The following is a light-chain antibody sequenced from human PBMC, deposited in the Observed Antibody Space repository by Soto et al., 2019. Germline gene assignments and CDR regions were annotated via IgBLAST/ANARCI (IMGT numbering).Light chain of an antibody. Sequence: EIVLTQSPGTLSLSPGERATLSCRASQSASSSYLAWYQQKPGQAPRLLIYGASNRATGIPDRFSGSGSGTDFTLTISRLEPEDFAVYYCQQYGSSPSTFGPGTKVDIK. CDR3: QQYGSSPST. V-gene: IGKV3-20*01. J-gene: IGKJ3*01. CDR2: GAS. CDR1: QSASSSY.